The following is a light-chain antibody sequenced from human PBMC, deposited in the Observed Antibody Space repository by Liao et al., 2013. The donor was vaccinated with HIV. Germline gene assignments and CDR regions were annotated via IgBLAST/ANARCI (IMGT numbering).Light chain of an antibody. CDR1: KLGNKN. CDR3: QSATSSVLGV. V-gene: IGLV3-1*01. J-gene: IGLJ3*02. Sequence: SYELTQPPSVSVSPGQTASVTCSGDKLGNKNICWYQQKPGQSPVLVMYEDDKRPSGIPERFSGSSSGTTVTLTISAVQAEDEADYYCQSATSSVLGVFGGGTRLTVL. CDR2: EDD.